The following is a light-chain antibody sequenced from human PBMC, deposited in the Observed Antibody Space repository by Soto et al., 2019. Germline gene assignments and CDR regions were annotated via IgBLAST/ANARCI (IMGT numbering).Light chain of an antibody. V-gene: IGLV1-44*01. CDR3: AKWDDRLDGYV. CDR1: SSNIGSNT. Sequence: QSVLPQPPSASGTPGQRVIISCSGSSSNIGSNTVNWYQQRPGTAPKLLIYSHNQRPSGVPDRFSGSQSGTSASLAISGLQSEDEADYYCAKWDDRLDGYVFGTGTKLTVL. CDR2: SHN. J-gene: IGLJ1*01.